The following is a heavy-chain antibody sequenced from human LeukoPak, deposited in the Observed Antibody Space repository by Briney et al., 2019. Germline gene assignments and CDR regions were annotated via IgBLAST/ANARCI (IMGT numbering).Heavy chain of an antibody. D-gene: IGHD2-21*02. CDR1: GGSISSYY. Sequence: SETLSLTCTVSGGSISSYYWSWIRQPPGKGLEWLGYIYYSGSTNYNPSLKSRVTISVDTSKNQFSLKLSSVTAADTAVYYCARKGEYCGGDCYLHWYFDLWGRGTLVTVSS. J-gene: IGHJ2*01. V-gene: IGHV4-59*01. CDR3: ARKGEYCGGDCYLHWYFDL. CDR2: IYYSGST.